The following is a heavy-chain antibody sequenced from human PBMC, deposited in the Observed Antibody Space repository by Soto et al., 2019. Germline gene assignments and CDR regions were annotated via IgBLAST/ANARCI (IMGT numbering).Heavy chain of an antibody. CDR1: GGSMRNYY. D-gene: IGHD6-6*01. CDR3: TSSYSTSSSPDY. V-gene: IGHV4-59*01. Sequence: SETLSLTCSVSGGSMRNYYWNWVRQPPGRGLEWIGYVYHSGSTNYNPSLKSRVSMSVDVSRNHFSLTLHSVTAADTAVYFCTSSYSTSSSPDYWGQGTLVTVSS. CDR2: VYHSGST. J-gene: IGHJ4*02.